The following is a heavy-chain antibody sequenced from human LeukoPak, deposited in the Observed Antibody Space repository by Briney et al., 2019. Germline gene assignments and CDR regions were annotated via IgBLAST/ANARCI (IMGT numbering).Heavy chain of an antibody. Sequence: PGGSLRLSCAASGFTFSSYEMNWVRQAPGKGQEWVSYISSSGSTIYYADSLKGRFTISRDNAKNSLYLQMNSLRAEDTAVYYCARERYCSSTSCYAALFDYWGQGTLVTVSS. V-gene: IGHV3-48*03. D-gene: IGHD2-2*01. J-gene: IGHJ4*02. CDR1: GFTFSSYE. CDR3: ARERYCSSTSCYAALFDY. CDR2: ISSSGSTI.